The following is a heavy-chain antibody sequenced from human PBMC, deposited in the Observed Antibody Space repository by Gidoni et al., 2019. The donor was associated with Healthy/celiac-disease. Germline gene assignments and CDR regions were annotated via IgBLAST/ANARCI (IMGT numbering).Heavy chain of an antibody. V-gene: IGHV3-53*02. CDR3: ARGTIAASGTVDY. J-gene: IGHJ4*02. D-gene: IGHD6-13*01. CDR1: GFTVSGSY. Sequence: EVHLVETGGGLIQPGGSLRLSCAASGFTVSGSYMSWVRQAPGQGLEWVSIIYSGGSTYYADSVKGRFTISRDNSRNTLYLQMNSLRAEDTAVYYCARGTIAASGTVDYWGQGTLVTVSS. CDR2: IYSGGST.